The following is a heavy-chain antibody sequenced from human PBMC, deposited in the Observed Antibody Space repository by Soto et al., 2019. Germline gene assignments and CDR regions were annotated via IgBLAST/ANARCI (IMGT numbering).Heavy chain of an antibody. CDR2: IYYSGST. CDR1: GGSISSGGYY. Sequence: SETLSLTCAVSGGSISSGGYYWSWIRQHPEKGLEWIGYIYYSGSTYYSPSLKSRVTISVDTSKDQFSLKLSSVTAADTAVYYCARERHDYYDSSGYLDYWGQGTLVTVSS. D-gene: IGHD3-22*01. CDR3: ARERHDYYDSSGYLDY. J-gene: IGHJ4*02. V-gene: IGHV4-31*11.